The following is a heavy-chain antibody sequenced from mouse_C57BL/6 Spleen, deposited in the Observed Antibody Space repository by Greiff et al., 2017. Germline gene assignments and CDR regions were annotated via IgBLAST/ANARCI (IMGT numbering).Heavy chain of an antibody. Sequence: QVQLQQPGAELVRPGSSVKLSCKASGYTFTSYWMDWVKQRPGQGLEWIGNIYPSDSETHYNQKFKDKATLTVDKSSSTAYMQLSSLTSEDSAVYYCARLYYSNYGYWGQGTTLTVSS. V-gene: IGHV1-61*01. CDR1: GYTFTSYW. D-gene: IGHD2-5*01. CDR2: IYPSDSET. CDR3: ARLYYSNYGY. J-gene: IGHJ2*01.